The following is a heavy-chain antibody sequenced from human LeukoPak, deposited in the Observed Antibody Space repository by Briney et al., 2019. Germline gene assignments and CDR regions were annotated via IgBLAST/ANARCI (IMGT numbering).Heavy chain of an antibody. CDR1: GYTFTTYA. V-gene: IGHV7-4-1*02. Sequence: ASVKVSCKASGYTFTTYAMNWVRQAPGQGLEWMGWIYTNTGNPTYTQGFTGRFVFSLDTSVSTTYLQISNLKAEDTAVYYCARGIPVYGSSWSYYFDNWGQGTLVTVSS. D-gene: IGHD6-13*01. CDR3: ARGIPVYGSSWSYYFDN. J-gene: IGHJ4*02. CDR2: IYTNTGNP.